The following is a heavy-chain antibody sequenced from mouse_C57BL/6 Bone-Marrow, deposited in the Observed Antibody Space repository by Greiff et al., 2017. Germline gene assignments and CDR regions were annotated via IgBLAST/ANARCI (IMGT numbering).Heavy chain of an antibody. CDR3: TQGLGRAWFAY. D-gene: IGHD4-1*01. V-gene: IGHV1-5*01. CDR1: GYTFTSYW. Sequence: EVQLQQSGTVLARPGTSVKMSCKTSGYTFTSYWMHWVKQRPGQGLEWIGAIYPGNSDTSYNQKFKGKAKLTAVTSASTAYMELSSLTNEDSAVYYCTQGLGRAWFAYWGQGTLVTVSA. CDR2: IYPGNSDT. J-gene: IGHJ3*01.